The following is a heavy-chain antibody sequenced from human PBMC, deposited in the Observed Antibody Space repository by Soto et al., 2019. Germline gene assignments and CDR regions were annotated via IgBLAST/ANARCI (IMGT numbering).Heavy chain of an antibody. CDR3: ARDRGGGYCSGGSCHRAFDI. Sequence: GGSLRLSCAASGFTFSSYSMNWVRQAPGKGLEWVSSISSSSSYIYYADSVKGRFTISRDNAKNSLYLQMNSLRAEETAVYYCARDRGGGYCSGGSCHRAFDIWGQGTMVTVSS. CDR2: ISSSSSYI. CDR1: GFTFSSYS. D-gene: IGHD2-15*01. V-gene: IGHV3-21*01. J-gene: IGHJ3*02.